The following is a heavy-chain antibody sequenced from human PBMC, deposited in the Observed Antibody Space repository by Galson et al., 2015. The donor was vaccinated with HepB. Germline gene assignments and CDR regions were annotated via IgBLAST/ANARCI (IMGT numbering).Heavy chain of an antibody. CDR3: ARDLDISVSDAFHI. CDR1: GFTFSDYY. CDR2: ISGSGNSI. J-gene: IGHJ3*02. Sequence: CAASGFTFSDYYMSWIRQAPGKGLEWVSYISGSGNSIYYAGSVKGRFTISRDNAKNSLYLQMNSLRADDAAVYYCARDLDISVSDAFHIWGQGTMVTVSS. V-gene: IGHV3-11*01. D-gene: IGHD2-2*03.